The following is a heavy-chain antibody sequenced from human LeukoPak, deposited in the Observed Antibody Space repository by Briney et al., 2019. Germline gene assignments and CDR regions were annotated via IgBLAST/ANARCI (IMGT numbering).Heavy chain of an antibody. V-gene: IGHV4-31*03. CDR2: IYYTGTT. CDR3: ARVGSRDNFHFDY. CDR1: GASISSGTYY. D-gene: IGHD2-15*01. Sequence: PSETLSLTCTVSGASISSGTYYWSWIRQHPGKGLEWIGYIYYTGTTDYNPSLKSRVTISRDTSKNQFSLSLSSVTAADTAVSYCARVGSRDNFHFDYWGQGTLVTVSS. J-gene: IGHJ4*02.